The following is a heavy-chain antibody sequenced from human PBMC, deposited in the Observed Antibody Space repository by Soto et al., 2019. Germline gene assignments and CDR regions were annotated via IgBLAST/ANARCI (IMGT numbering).Heavy chain of an antibody. CDR2: IYYSGST. Sequence: SETLSLTCTVSGGSISSSIYYWGWIRQPPGKGLEWIGSIYYSGSTYYNPSLKSRVTISVDTSKNQFSLKLSSVTAADTAVYYCASIALRYFDWLLPDRYFDYWGQGTLVTVSS. J-gene: IGHJ4*02. CDR3: ASIALRYFDWLLPDRYFDY. D-gene: IGHD3-9*01. V-gene: IGHV4-39*01. CDR1: GGSISSSIYY.